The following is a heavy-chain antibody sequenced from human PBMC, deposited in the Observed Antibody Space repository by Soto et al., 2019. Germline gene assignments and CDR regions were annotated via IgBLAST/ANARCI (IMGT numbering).Heavy chain of an antibody. J-gene: IGHJ1*01. V-gene: IGHV1-69*12. CDR3: ASDQGYGLVH. Sequence: QVQLVQSGAEVKKPGSSLKVSCKVSGGSFSSYGFNWVRQAPGQGLEWMGGIIPMFGITNHTQKFQDRMAISADASTSTAYMQWSSLGSDYTAICDWASDQGYGLVHWGQGTLLTVSS. CDR1: GGSFSSYG. CDR2: IIPMFGIT. D-gene: IGHD2-15*01.